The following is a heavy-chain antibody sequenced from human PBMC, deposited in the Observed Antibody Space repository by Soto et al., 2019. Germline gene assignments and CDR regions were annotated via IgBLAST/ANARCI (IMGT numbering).Heavy chain of an antibody. CDR3: ARHPAPYDSSGYYASFDY. CDR1: GYSFTSYW. V-gene: IGHV5-51*01. CDR2: IYPGDSDT. Sequence: GESLKISCKGSGYSFTSYWIGWVRQMPGKGLEWMGIIYPGDSDTRYSPSFQGQVTISADKSISTAYLQWDSLKASDTAMYYCARHPAPYDSSGYYASFDYWGQGTLVTVSS. D-gene: IGHD3-22*01. J-gene: IGHJ4*02.